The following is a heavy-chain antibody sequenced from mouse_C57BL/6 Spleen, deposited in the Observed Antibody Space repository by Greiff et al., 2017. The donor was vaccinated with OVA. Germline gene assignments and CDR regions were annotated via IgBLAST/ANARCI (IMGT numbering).Heavy chain of an antibody. D-gene: IGHD1-1*01. CDR1: GFTFSSYA. CDR3: ARGGIYGSSYDWYFDV. V-gene: IGHV5-4*03. Sequence: EVKVVESGGGLVKPGGSLKLSCAASGFTFSSYAMSWVRQTPEKRLEWVATISDGGSYTYYPDNVKGRFTISRDNAKNNLYLQLSHLKSEDTARYYCARGGIYGSSYDWYFDVWGTGTTVTVSS. CDR2: ISDGGSYT. J-gene: IGHJ1*03.